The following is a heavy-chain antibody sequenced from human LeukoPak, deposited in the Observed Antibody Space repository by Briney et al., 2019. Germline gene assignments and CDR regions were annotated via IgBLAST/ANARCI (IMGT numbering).Heavy chain of an antibody. V-gene: IGHV4-59*01. CDR1: GGSISSYY. Sequence: SETLSLTCTVSGGSISSYYWSWIRQPPGKGLEWIGYIYYSGSTNYNPSLKSRVTISVDTSKNQFSLKLSSVTAADTAVYYCARGGSGWYSGFFAHWFDPWGQGTLVTVSS. J-gene: IGHJ5*02. CDR3: ARGGSGWYSGFFAHWFDP. CDR2: IYYSGST. D-gene: IGHD6-19*01.